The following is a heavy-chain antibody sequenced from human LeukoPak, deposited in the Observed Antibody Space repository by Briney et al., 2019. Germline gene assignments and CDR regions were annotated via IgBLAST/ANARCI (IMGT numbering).Heavy chain of an antibody. CDR3: ARYCSGGSCYSVKAAFDY. CDR1: GGSISSSYY. CDR2: IYYSGST. Sequence: SETLSLTCTVSGGSISSSYYWGWIRQPPGKGLEWIGSIYYSGSTYYNPSLKSRVTISVDTSKNQFSLKLSSVTAADTAVYYCARYCSGGSCYSVKAAFDYWGQETLVTVSS. J-gene: IGHJ4*02. D-gene: IGHD2-15*01. V-gene: IGHV4-39*01.